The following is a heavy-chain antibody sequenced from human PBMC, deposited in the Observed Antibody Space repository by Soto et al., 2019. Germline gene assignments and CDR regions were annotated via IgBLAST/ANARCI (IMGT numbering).Heavy chain of an antibody. CDR1: GFTFTSSS. J-gene: IGHJ4*02. CDR3: AAEGPDGSGSYSY. V-gene: IGHV1-58*01. Sequence: ASVNVSCKSSGFTFTSSSVQWVRQARGQRLEWIGWIVVGSGNTNYAQKFQERVTITRDMSTSTAYMELSSLRSEDTAVYYCAAEGPDGSGSYSYWGQGTLVTVSS. CDR2: IVVGSGNT. D-gene: IGHD3-10*01.